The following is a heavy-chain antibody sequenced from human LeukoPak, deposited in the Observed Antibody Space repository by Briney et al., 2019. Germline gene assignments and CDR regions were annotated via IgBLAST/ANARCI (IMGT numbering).Heavy chain of an antibody. Sequence: SETLSLTCAVYGGSFSGYYWSWIRQPPGKGLKWIGEINHSGSTNYNPSLKSRVTISVDTSKNQFSLKLSSVTAADTAVYYCASVGYYDSSGYYEDAFDIWGQGTMVTVSS. CDR3: ASVGYYDSSGYYEDAFDI. V-gene: IGHV4-34*01. CDR2: INHSGST. CDR1: GGSFSGYY. D-gene: IGHD3-22*01. J-gene: IGHJ3*02.